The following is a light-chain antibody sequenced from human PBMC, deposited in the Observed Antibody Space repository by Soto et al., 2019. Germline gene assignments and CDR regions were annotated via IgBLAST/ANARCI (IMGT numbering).Light chain of an antibody. CDR1: QSVSSH. J-gene: IGKJ5*01. CDR3: HQYGNSPIT. CDR2: GAS. V-gene: IGKV3-20*01. Sequence: EIVMTQSPVTLSVSPGERATLSCRASQSVSSHLAWYQQKPGQAPRLLIYGASTRATGIPDRFSGSGSGTDFTLTISRLEPEDFAMYYCHQYGNSPITFGQGTRLEIK.